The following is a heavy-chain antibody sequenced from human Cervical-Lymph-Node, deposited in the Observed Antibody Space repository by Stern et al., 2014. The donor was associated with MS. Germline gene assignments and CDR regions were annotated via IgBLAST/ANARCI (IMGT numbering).Heavy chain of an antibody. CDR2: IYYTGST. J-gene: IGHJ4*02. D-gene: IGHD3-3*02. CDR1: GGSVSSSTSY. Sequence: QLQLQESGPGLVKPSETLSLTCNVSGGSVSSSTSYWGWIRQAPGKGLEWIGSIYYTGSTAYNPPLKSRFTIPVDPSKNQSSLKLISVTAADTAVYFCAKRGAHWPPTYYFDSWGQGTQVTVSS. V-gene: IGHV4-39*01. CDR3: AKRGAHWPPTYYFDS.